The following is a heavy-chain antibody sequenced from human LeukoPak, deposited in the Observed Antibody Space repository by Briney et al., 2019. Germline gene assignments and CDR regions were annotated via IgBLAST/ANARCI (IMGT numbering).Heavy chain of an antibody. V-gene: IGHV4-34*01. CDR2: VNHSGST. CDR3: ARALAAAGKDPYFDY. J-gene: IGHJ4*02. CDR1: GGSFSGYY. D-gene: IGHD6-13*01. Sequence: SETLSLTCAVYGGSFSGYYWSWIRQPPGKRLEWIGEVNHSGSTNYNPSLKSRVTISVDTSKNQFSLKLSSVTAADTAVYYCARALAAAGKDPYFDYWGQGTLVTVSS.